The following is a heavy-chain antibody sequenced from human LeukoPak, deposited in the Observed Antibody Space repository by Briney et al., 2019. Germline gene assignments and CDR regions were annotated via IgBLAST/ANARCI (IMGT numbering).Heavy chain of an antibody. V-gene: IGHV4-59*08. CDR2: IYYTGST. J-gene: IGHJ4*02. CDR1: GGSINNYF. CDR3: ARLSSGSNPPFDY. D-gene: IGHD3-22*01. Sequence: PSETLSLTCTVSGGSINNYFWSWVRQTPGNGLECIGYIYYTGSTNYNPSLKTRITMSVDTSTNQFTLTLSSVTAADTAVYYCARLSSGSNPPFDYWGQGTLVTVSS.